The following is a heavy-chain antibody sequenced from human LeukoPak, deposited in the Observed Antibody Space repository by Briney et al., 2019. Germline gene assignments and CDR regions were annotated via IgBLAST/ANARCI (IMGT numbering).Heavy chain of an antibody. Sequence: ASVKVSCKASVYSFTAHYFHWVRQAPGQGLEWMGWIDPNSGDTNYAQKFQGWATMTRDTSISTIYVELTRLKSNDTAVYYCARDPTLWSGYDMDLWGQGTTVTVSS. V-gene: IGHV1-2*04. J-gene: IGHJ6*02. CDR3: ARDPTLWSGYDMDL. CDR1: VYSFTAHY. CDR2: IDPNSGDT. D-gene: IGHD5-18*01.